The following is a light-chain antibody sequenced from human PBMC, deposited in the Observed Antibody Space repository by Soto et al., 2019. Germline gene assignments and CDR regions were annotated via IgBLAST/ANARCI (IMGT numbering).Light chain of an antibody. CDR3: QQRSNLIT. CDR2: DAS. V-gene: IGKV3-11*01. CDR1: QSVSSY. Sequence: KEMTQCPGTLSLSPGERAPLSCRASQSVSSYLAWYQQKPGQAPRLLIYDASNRATGIPARFSGSGSGTDFTLTISSLEPEDFAVYYCQQRSNLITFGQVTRLEIK. J-gene: IGKJ5*01.